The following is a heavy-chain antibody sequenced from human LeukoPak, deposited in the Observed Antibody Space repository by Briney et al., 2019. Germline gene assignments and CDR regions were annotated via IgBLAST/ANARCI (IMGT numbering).Heavy chain of an antibody. CDR1: GFTFSNYA. CDR3: ASMGATWQFTS. J-gene: IGHJ5*02. Sequence: GGSLRLSCAASGFTFSNYAMSWVRQAPGKGLEWVSASGSGGNTYYADSVKGRFTISRDNSRNTLYLQMNSLRAEDTAVYYCASMGATWQFTSWGQGTLVTVSS. CDR2: SGSGGNT. V-gene: IGHV3-23*01. D-gene: IGHD1-26*01.